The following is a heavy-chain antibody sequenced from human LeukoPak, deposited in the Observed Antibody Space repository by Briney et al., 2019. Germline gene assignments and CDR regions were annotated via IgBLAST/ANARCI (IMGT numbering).Heavy chain of an antibody. D-gene: IGHD3-10*01. V-gene: IGHV1-24*01. Sequence: ASVKVSCKVSGYTLTELSMHWVRQAPGKGLEWMGGFDPEDGETIYAQKFQGRVTMTEDTSTDTAYMELSSLRSEDTAVYYCATVFGEFDPQQNPNWFDPWGQGTLVTVSS. CDR1: GYTLTELS. CDR2: FDPEDGET. CDR3: ATVFGEFDPQQNPNWFDP. J-gene: IGHJ5*02.